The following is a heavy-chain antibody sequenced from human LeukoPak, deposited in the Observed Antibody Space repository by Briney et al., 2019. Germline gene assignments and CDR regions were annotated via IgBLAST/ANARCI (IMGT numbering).Heavy chain of an antibody. CDR3: ARGGTSSGWYYFDY. CDR1: GSTVSSHY. J-gene: IGHJ4*02. D-gene: IGHD6-19*01. CDR2: IYSGGNT. Sequence: GGSLRLSCAASGSTVSSHYMSWVRQAPGKGLEWASVIYSGGNTYYADSVKGRFTISRDNSKNTLYLQMNSLRAEDTAVYYCARGGTSSGWYYFDYWGQGTLVTVSS. V-gene: IGHV3-53*01.